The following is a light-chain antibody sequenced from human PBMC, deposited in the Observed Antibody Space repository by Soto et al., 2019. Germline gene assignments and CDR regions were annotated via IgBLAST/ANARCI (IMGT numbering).Light chain of an antibody. Sequence: VMAQTPAPRSLSLGPGATLSLSSSQSVSVNNNYVAWYQQKPGQAPRLLISGASSRATGIPDRFSGSGSGTDFTLTISRLEPEDFAVYYCQQYSSSPPLTFGGGTKLEIK. V-gene: IGKV3-20*01. CDR1: QSVSVNNNY. CDR3: QQYSSSPPLT. J-gene: IGKJ4*01. CDR2: GAS.